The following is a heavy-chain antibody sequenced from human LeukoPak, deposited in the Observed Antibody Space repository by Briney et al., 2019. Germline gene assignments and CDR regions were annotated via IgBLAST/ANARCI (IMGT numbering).Heavy chain of an antibody. CDR2: IHHSGPT. V-gene: IGHV4-30-2*01. D-gene: IGHD1/OR15-1a*01. Sequence: SQTLSLTCTVSGASISSGAYYWNWIRQPPGKGLEWIGCIHHSGPTFYNPSLKSRVSVSLDGSKNQFSLRLSSVSAADTAVYFCAAGGAPMEWEQPFHHWGQGTLVTVSS. J-gene: IGHJ4*02. CDR1: GASISSGAYY. CDR3: AAGGAPMEWEQPFHH.